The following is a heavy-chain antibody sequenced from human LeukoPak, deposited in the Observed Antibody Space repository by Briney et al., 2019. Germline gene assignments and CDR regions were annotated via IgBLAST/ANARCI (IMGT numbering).Heavy chain of an antibody. Sequence: GGTLRLSCAASGFTFSDYYMSWIRQAPGKGLEWVSYISSSSGSNKYYADSVRGRFTISRDNAKNSLYLEMDSLRAEDTAVYYCARGYYYYGMDVWGQGTTVTVSS. V-gene: IGHV3-11*01. CDR3: ARGYYYYGMDV. CDR2: ISSSSGSNK. J-gene: IGHJ6*02. CDR1: GFTFSDYY.